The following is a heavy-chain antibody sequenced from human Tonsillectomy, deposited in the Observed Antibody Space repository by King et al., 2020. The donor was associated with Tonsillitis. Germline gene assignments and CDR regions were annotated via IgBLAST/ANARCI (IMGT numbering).Heavy chain of an antibody. Sequence: QLVQSGAEVKKPGASVKVSCKASGYTFTSYYMHWVRQAPGQGLEWMGIINPSGGSTSYAQKFQGRVTMTRDTSTSTVYMELSSLRSEDTAVYYCAASHHNYYDSSGYSKLDYWGQGTLVTVSS. CDR3: AASHHNYYDSSGYSKLDY. J-gene: IGHJ4*02. D-gene: IGHD3-22*01. V-gene: IGHV1-46*01. CDR1: GYTFTSYY. CDR2: INPSGGST.